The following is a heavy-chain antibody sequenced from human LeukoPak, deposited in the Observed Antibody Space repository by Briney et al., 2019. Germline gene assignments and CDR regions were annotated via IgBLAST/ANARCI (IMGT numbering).Heavy chain of an antibody. D-gene: IGHD6-19*01. CDR2: IYYSGST. V-gene: IGHV4-39*07. Sequence: PSETLSLTCTVSGGSISSSSYYWGWIRQPPGKGLEWIGSIYYSGSTYYNPSLKSRVTISVDTSKNQFSLKLSSVTAADTAVYYCARRAGYSSGKGWFDPWGQGTLVTVSS. J-gene: IGHJ5*02. CDR1: GGSISSSSYY. CDR3: ARRAGYSSGKGWFDP.